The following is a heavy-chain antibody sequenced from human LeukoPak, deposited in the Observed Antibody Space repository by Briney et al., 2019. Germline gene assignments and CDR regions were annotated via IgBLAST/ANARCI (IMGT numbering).Heavy chain of an antibody. D-gene: IGHD1-26*01. CDR3: ARSDGNYYDTDAFDI. J-gene: IGHJ3*02. CDR2: IYDSGTT. Sequence: PSETLSLTCTVSRGSIRTYYWSWIRQSPGKGLEWIGYIYDSGTTKYNPSLKSRVTISVDTSKNQFSLKLSSVTAADTAVYYCARSDGNYYDTDAFDIWGQGTMVTVSS. V-gene: IGHV4-59*08. CDR1: RGSIRTYY.